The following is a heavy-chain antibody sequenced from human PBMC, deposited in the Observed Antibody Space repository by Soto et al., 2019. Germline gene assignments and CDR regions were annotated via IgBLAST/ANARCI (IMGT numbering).Heavy chain of an antibody. Sequence: QLQLQESGPGLVKPSETLSLTCTVSGGSISSTSYYWGWIRQPPGKGLEWIGSIYYRGSTYYNPSIKSRVTISVDTSKNQFSLKLSSVTAADTAVYYCARGVGLRSWYFDLWGRGTLVTVSS. CDR2: IYYRGST. J-gene: IGHJ2*01. CDR1: GGSISSTSYY. D-gene: IGHD4-17*01. V-gene: IGHV4-39*01. CDR3: ARGVGLRSWYFDL.